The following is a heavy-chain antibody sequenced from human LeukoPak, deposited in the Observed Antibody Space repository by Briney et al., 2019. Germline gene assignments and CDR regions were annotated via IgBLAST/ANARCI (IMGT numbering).Heavy chain of an antibody. J-gene: IGHJ4*02. V-gene: IGHV3-66*01. D-gene: IGHD4-17*01. Sequence: GGSLRLSCAAFGFSVRTNYMAWVRQAPGKGLEWVSVIYDTGDTYYSDSVKGRFTISRDNSKNTLYLQMTSLRAEDTALYYCARERNEVTTTEYYFDYWGQGTLVTVSS. CDR2: IYDTGDT. CDR1: GFSVRTNY. CDR3: ARERNEVTTTEYYFDY.